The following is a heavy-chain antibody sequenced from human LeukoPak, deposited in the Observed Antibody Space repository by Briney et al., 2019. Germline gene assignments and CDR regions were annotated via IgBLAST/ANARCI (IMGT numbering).Heavy chain of an antibody. D-gene: IGHD2-2*01. V-gene: IGHV1-2*06. CDR2: INPNGGDT. Sequence: ASVKVSCKAAGYNFPAYFVHWVRQAPGQGLEWMGRINPNGGDTNYAQKFQGRVTMASDTSISTAYMELSGLISDDTAVYYCARVGFTTSWSNFDYWGQGTLVTVSS. CDR3: ARVGFTTSWSNFDY. J-gene: IGHJ4*02. CDR1: GYNFPAYF.